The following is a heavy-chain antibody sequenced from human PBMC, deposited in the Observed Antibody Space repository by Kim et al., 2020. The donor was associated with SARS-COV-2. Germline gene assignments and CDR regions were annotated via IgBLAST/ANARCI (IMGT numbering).Heavy chain of an antibody. D-gene: IGHD4-17*01. CDR3: AKDRVGYGDTGNFDY. J-gene: IGHJ4*02. CDR2: IYSGGSST. CDR1: GFTFSSYA. V-gene: IGHV3-23*03. Sequence: GGSLRPSCAASGFTFSSYAMSWVRQAPGKGLEWVSVIYSGGSSTYYADSVKGRFTISRDNSKNTLYLQMNSLRAEDTAVYYCAKDRVGYGDTGNFDYWGQGTLVTVSS.